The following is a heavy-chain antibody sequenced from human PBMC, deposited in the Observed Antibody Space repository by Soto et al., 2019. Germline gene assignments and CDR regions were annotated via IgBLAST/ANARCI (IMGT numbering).Heavy chain of an antibody. CDR1: GFTLSAFW. Sequence: GGSLRLSCAASGFTLSAFWMTWVRQAPGKGLEWVASIKQDGSEQYYVDSVKGRFTISRDNAKNTLYLQMKSLRVEDTAMYYCAKGGWYYFDSSGSYYEGLDYWGQGSLVTVSS. D-gene: IGHD3-22*01. J-gene: IGHJ4*02. CDR2: IKQDGSEQ. CDR3: AKGGWYYFDSSGSYYEGLDY. V-gene: IGHV3-7*01.